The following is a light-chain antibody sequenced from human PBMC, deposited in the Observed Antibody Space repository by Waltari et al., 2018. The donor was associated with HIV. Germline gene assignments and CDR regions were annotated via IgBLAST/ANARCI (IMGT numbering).Light chain of an antibody. V-gene: IGLV1-40*01. Sequence: QSVLTQPPSVSGAPGQTVTISCSGSSSKIGDADFDVHWYQQLPGTAPKLLIYGNRIRPSGVPDRFSGSKSGTSASLAITGLQPEDEADYYCQSFDYDSSLTVLFGGGTKLTVL. CDR2: GNR. J-gene: IGLJ2*01. CDR1: SSKIGDADFD. CDR3: QSFDYDSSLTVL.